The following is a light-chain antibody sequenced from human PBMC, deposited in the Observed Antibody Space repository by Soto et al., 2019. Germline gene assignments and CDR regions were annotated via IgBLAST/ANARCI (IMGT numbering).Light chain of an antibody. V-gene: IGLV2-14*03. CDR2: DVT. CDR3: GSYSTTTYLGV. CDR1: SGDIGSSNY. Sequence: QPVLTQPASVSGSLGQSITISCTGTSGDIGSSNYVSWYQHHPGKAPKLIIYDVTDRPPGVSDRFSGSKSGNTASLTISGLQPDDESLYYCGSYSTTTYLGVFGGGTQLTVL. J-gene: IGLJ7*01.